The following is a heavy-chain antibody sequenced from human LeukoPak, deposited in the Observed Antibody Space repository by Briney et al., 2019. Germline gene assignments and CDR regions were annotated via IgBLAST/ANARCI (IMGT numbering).Heavy chain of an antibody. Sequence: PSGTLSLTCAVSGGSISSSNWWSWVRQPPGKGLEWIGEIYHSGSTNYNPSLKSRVTISVDKSKHQFSLKLSSVTAADTAVYYCARTSPFRAGRQQLVKYYYYGMDVWGQGTTVTVSS. V-gene: IGHV4-4*02. CDR2: IYHSGST. J-gene: IGHJ6*02. D-gene: IGHD6-13*01. CDR3: ARTSPFRAGRQQLVKYYYYGMDV. CDR1: GGSISSSNW.